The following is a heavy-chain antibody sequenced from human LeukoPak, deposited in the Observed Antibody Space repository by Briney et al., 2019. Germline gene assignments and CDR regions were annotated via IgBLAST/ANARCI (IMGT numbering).Heavy chain of an antibody. V-gene: IGHV1-18*01. D-gene: IGHD2-2*01. CDR1: GYPFTNYG. CDR2: ISTYTGNT. J-gene: IGHJ5*02. CDR3: ARDFWVRHSAPAPKDL. Sequence: GASVKVSCKASGYPFTNYGISWVRQAPGHGLEWMGWISTYTGNTKYAQRFQGRVIMTTDTSTSTAYMELRSLRSDDTAVFYCARDFWVRHSAPAPKDLWGQGTLVTVSS.